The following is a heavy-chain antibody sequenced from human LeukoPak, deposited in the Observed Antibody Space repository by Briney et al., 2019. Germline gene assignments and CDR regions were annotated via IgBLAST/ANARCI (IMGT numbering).Heavy chain of an antibody. D-gene: IGHD3-22*01. V-gene: IGHV1-69*05. CDR2: IIPIFGTA. Sequence: SVKVSCKASGGTFNSYAISWVRQAPGQGLEWMGGIIPIFGTANYAQKVQGRVTITTDESTTTAYMELSSLRSEDTAVYYCARARSPSSGYLLRDHNWFDPWGQGTLVTVSS. CDR1: GGTFNSYA. J-gene: IGHJ5*02. CDR3: ARARSPSSGYLLRDHNWFDP.